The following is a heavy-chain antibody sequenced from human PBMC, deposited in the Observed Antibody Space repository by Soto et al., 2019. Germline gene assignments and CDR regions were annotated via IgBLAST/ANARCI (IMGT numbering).Heavy chain of an antibody. CDR2: SSATGAGT. CDR1: GFTFSSYG. Sequence: EVQVLESGGGLVQPGGSLRLSCAASGFTFSSYGMTWVSQAPGKGLEWVSFSSATGAGTYYADSVKGRFTISRDNSKNTLYLQMTSLRADDTAVYYCAKDRRAGGNYGFYSDFWGQGALVIVSS. D-gene: IGHD1-7*01. CDR3: AKDRRAGGNYGFYSDF. V-gene: IGHV3-23*01. J-gene: IGHJ4*02.